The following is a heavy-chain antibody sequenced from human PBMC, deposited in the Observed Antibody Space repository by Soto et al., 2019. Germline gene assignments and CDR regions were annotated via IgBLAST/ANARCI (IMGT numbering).Heavy chain of an antibody. D-gene: IGHD6-13*01. J-gene: IGHJ4*02. CDR3: ARDSWNYFDY. CDR2: IYYSGST. V-gene: IGHV4-59*01. CDR1: GGSISSYY. Sequence: QVQLQESGPGLVKPSETLSLSCTVSGGSISSYYWSWIRQPPGKGLEWIGYIYYSGSTNYNPSLKSRVTISVDTSKNQYSLKLSSVTAADTAVYYCARDSWNYFDYWGQGTLVTVSS.